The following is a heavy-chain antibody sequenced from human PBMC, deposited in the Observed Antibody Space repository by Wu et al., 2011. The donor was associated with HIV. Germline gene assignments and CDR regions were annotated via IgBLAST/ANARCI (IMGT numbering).Heavy chain of an antibody. CDR3: ATTSVVPSTIRSFHMDV. CDR2: IDPEDGEA. J-gene: IGHJ6*03. D-gene: IGHD1-26*01. CDR1: TTASSTIT. V-gene: IGHV1-69-2*01. Sequence: EVQLLQSGGEVKKPGATVTIACNVLTTASSTITYTGYNRPLEKGLEWMGLIDPEDGEAVYSEKFQGRVTITADTSTDTVFMELFSLRYEDTGIYYCATTSVVPSTIRSFHMDVWGKGTSVTVSS.